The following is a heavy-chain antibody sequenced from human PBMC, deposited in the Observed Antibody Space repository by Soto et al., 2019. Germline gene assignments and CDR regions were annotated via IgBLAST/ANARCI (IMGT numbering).Heavy chain of an antibody. V-gene: IGHV5-51*01. CDR3: ARSIAARPHYYYYGMDV. J-gene: IGHJ6*02. CDR2: IYPGDSDT. Sequence: PGESLKISCKGSGYSFTSYWIGWVRQMPGKGLEWMGIIYPGDSDTRYSPSFQGQVTISADKSISTAYLQWSSLKASDTAMYYCARSIAARPHYYYYGMDVWGQGTTVTVSS. CDR1: GYSFTSYW. D-gene: IGHD6-6*01.